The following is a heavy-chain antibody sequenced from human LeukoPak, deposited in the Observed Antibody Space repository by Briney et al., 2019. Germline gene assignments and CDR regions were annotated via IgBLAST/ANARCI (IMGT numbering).Heavy chain of an antibody. V-gene: IGHV4-34*01. D-gene: IGHD6-13*01. J-gene: IGHJ4*02. CDR2: INHSGST. CDR3: ARDTRGIAAASFDY. CDR1: GGSFSGYY. Sequence: SETLSLTCAVYGGSFSGYYWSWIRQPPGKGLEWIGEINHSGSTNYNPSLKSRVTISVDTSKNQFSLKLSSVTAADTAVYYCARDTRGIAAASFDYWGQGTLVTVSS.